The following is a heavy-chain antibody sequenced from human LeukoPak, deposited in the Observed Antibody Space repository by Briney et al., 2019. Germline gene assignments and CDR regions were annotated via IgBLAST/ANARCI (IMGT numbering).Heavy chain of an antibody. CDR1: GGSISSYY. CDR2: IYTSGST. Sequence: SETLSLTCTVSGGSISSYYWSWIRQPAGKGLEWIGRIYTSGSTNYNPSLKSRVTISVDTSKNQFSLKLSSVTAADTAVYYCARDPAFWSGPYYYMDVWGKGTTVTVSS. CDR3: ARDPAFWSGPYYYMDV. D-gene: IGHD3-3*01. J-gene: IGHJ6*03. V-gene: IGHV4-4*07.